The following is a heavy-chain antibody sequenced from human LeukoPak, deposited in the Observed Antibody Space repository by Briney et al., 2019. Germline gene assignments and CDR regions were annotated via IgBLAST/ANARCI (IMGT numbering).Heavy chain of an antibody. V-gene: IGHV3-74*01. CDR1: GFTFSSYW. J-gene: IGHJ4*02. D-gene: IGHD2-15*01. CDR3: ARSDGYGFDY. Sequence: PGGSLRLSCAASGFTFSSYWMHWVRQAPGKGLVWVSRIDTDGSRTNYADSVKGRFTISRDNAKNTLYLQMNSLRVEDTAVYYCARSDGYGFDYWGQGTLVTVSS. CDR2: IDTDGSRT.